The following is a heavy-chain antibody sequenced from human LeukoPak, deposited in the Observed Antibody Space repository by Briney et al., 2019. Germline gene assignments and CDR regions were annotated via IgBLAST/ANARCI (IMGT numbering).Heavy chain of an antibody. V-gene: IGHV3-21*04. Sequence: PGGSLRLSCAASGFTFSSYSMNWVRQAPGKGLEWVSSISSSSSYIYYADSVKGRFTISRDNSKNTLYLQMNSLRAEDTAAYYCAQGARADTYWYFDLWGRGTLVTVSS. CDR1: GFTFSSYS. D-gene: IGHD3-16*01. CDR3: AQGARADTYWYFDL. CDR2: ISSSSSYI. J-gene: IGHJ2*01.